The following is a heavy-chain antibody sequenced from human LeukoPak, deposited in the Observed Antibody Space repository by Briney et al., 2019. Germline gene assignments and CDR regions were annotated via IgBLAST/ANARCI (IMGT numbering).Heavy chain of an antibody. J-gene: IGHJ3*02. V-gene: IGHV1-8*03. CDR2: MNPNSGNT. CDR1: GYTFTSYD. CDR3: ARDRAGSEQQEADAFDI. Sequence: ASVKVSCKASGYTFTSYDINWVRQATGQGLEWMGWMNPNSGNTGYAQKFQGRVTITRNTSISTAYMELSSLRSEDTAVYYCARDRAGSEQQEADAFDIWGQGTMVTVSS. D-gene: IGHD6-13*01.